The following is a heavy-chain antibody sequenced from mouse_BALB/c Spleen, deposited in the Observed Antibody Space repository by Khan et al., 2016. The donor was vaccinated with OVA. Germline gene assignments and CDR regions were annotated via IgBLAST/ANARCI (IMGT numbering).Heavy chain of an antibody. CDR2: LILSKGVL. D-gene: IGHD1-1*02. Sequence: QVQLQQPGAELVKPGASGRWSCKPSGNTLPSNYIYWLKQRPGQGLEGMGGLILSKGVLNFNERFKSKATLTVDKSSSTAYMQLSSLTSEDSAVYYCTRSGWAAFGYWGQGTLVTVSA. CDR1: GNTLPSNY. J-gene: IGHJ3*01. CDR3: TRSGWAAFGY. V-gene: IGHV1S81*02.